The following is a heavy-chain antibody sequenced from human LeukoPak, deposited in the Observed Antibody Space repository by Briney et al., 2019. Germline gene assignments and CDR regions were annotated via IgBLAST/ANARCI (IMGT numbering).Heavy chain of an antibody. J-gene: IGHJ5*02. V-gene: IGHV1-2*02. CDR1: GYTFTGYY. CDR2: INPNSGGT. CDR3: ARNKWFGPGWFDP. Sequence: ASVKVSCKASGYTFTGYYMHWVRQAPGQGRGWRGWINPNSGGTNYAQKFQGRVTITRDTSISTAYMDLSRLRSDDTAVYSCARNKWFGPGWFDPWGQGTLVTVSS. D-gene: IGHD3-10*01.